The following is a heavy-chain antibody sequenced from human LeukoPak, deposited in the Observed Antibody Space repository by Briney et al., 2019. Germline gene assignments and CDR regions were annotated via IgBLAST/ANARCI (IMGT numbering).Heavy chain of an antibody. CDR2: ISGSGGST. D-gene: IGHD4-11*01. J-gene: IGHJ4*02. Sequence: GGSLRLSCADSGFTVSSNYMSWVRQAPGKGLEWVSAISGSGGSTYYADSVKGRFTISRDNAKNSLYLQMNSLRAEDTAVYYCAKLTTSWGQGTLVTVSS. V-gene: IGHV3-23*01. CDR1: GFTVSSNY. CDR3: AKLTTS.